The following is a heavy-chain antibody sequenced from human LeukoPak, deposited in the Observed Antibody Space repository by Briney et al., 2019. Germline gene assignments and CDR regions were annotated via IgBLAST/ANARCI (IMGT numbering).Heavy chain of an antibody. D-gene: IGHD1-26*01. Sequence: GGSLRLSCAASGFTFSSYWMSWVRQAPGKGLEWVANIKQDRSEKYYVDSVKGRFTISRDNAKNSLYLQMNSLRAEDTAVYYCARDYGGSYYASYPFDYWGQGTLVTVSS. J-gene: IGHJ4*02. CDR3: ARDYGGSYYASYPFDY. CDR1: GFTFSSYW. V-gene: IGHV3-7*01. CDR2: IKQDRSEK.